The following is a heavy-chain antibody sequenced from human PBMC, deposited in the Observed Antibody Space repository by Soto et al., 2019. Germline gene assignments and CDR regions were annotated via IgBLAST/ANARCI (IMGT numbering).Heavy chain of an antibody. D-gene: IGHD5-12*01. V-gene: IGHV3-21*01. CDR1: GFTFSSYS. CDR2: ISSSSSYI. CDR3: AREVSKCSGYDFDY. Sequence: EVQLVESGGGLVKPGGSLRLSCAASGFTFSSYSMNWVRQAPGKVLEWVSSISSSSSYIYYADSVKGRFTISRDNAKNSLCLQMNSLRAEDTAVYYCAREVSKCSGYDFDYWGQGTRVTVSS. J-gene: IGHJ4*02.